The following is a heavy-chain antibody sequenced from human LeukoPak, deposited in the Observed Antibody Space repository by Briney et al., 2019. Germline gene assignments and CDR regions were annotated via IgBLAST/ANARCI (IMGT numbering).Heavy chain of an antibody. CDR1: GFTVSSNY. J-gene: IGHJ5*02. CDR2: IYSGGST. V-gene: IGHV3-53*01. Sequence: PGGSLRLSCAASGFTVSSNYMSWVRQAPGKGLEWVSVIYSGGSTYYADSVKGRFTISRDNSKNTLYLQMNSLRAEDTAVYYCAKGSRYNWNYGWFDPWGQGTLVTVSS. CDR3: AKGSRYNWNYGWFDP. D-gene: IGHD1-7*01.